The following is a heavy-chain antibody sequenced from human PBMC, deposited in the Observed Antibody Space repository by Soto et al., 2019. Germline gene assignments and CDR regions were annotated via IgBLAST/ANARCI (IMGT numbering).Heavy chain of an antibody. CDR1: GGPISSYY. V-gene: IGHV4-59*01. CDR2: IYYSGST. J-gene: IGHJ5*02. CDR3: ARGQGAATVSPWFDP. D-gene: IGHD4-4*01. Sequence: PSETLSLTSPFPGGPISSYYWSWIRHPPGKGLEWIGYIYYSGSTNYNPSLKSRVTISVDTSKNQFSLKLSSVTAADTAVYYCARGQGAATVSPWFDPWGQGTLVTVSS.